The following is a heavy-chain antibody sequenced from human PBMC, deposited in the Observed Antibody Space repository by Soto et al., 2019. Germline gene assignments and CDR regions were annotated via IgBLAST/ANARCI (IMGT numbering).Heavy chain of an antibody. CDR2: IYYGGGT. CDR3: ASQYYYDSSGSQTFDS. V-gene: IGHV4-59*13. CDR1: GGSISSYY. J-gene: IGHJ4*02. D-gene: IGHD3-22*01. Sequence: SETLSLTCTVSGGSISSYYWNWIRQPPGKGLEWIGDIYYGGGTNYNPSLKSRVTLSVDTSKNQFSLKLSSVTAADTAVYYCASQYYYDSSGSQTFDSWGQGTKVTSPQ.